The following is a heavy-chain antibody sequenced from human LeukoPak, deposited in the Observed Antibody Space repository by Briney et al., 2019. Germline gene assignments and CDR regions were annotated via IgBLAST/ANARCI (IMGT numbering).Heavy chain of an antibody. D-gene: IGHD6-6*01. V-gene: IGHV4-34*01. CDR2: INRSGST. CDR1: GGSFRGYF. Sequence: SETLSPTCGVHGGSFRGYFWSWFRQPPGKGLELIGEINRSGSTNYNSSLSLKSRVTISVDTSKNQFSLKLSSVTAADTAVYYCAVSAAALFDPWGQGTLVTVSS. CDR3: AVSAAALFDP. J-gene: IGHJ5*02.